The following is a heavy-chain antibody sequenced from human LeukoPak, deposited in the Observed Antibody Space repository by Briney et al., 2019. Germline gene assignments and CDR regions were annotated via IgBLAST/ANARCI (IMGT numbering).Heavy chain of an antibody. V-gene: IGHV3-30-3*01. CDR3: ARHPTGYISSWYFDN. D-gene: IGHD6-13*01. CDR1: GFTFSSYA. J-gene: IGHJ4*02. CDR2: ISYDGSNK. Sequence: PGGSLRLSCAASGFTFSSYAMHWVRQAPGKGLEWVAVISYDGSNKYYADSVKGRFTISRDNSKNTLYLQMNSLRAEDTAVYYCARHPTGYISSWYFDNWGQGTLVTVSS.